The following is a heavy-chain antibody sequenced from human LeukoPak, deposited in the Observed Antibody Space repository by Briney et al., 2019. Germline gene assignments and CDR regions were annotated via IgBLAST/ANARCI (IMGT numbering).Heavy chain of an antibody. CDR3: ARVQGHPPNGLDI. D-gene: IGHD2-8*01. Sequence: GGSLRLSCAASGFTFSSYTMSWVRQAPGKGPEWVSTITTSDGNTYYADSVKGRFTISRDNAKNTLYLQMNSLRADDTAVYYCARVQGHPPNGLDIWGQGTMVTVSS. V-gene: IGHV3-23*01. CDR2: ITTSDGNT. J-gene: IGHJ3*02. CDR1: GFTFSSYT.